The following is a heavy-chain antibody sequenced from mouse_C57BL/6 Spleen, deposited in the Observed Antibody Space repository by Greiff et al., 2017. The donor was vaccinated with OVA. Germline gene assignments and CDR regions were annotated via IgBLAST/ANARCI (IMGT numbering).Heavy chain of an antibody. J-gene: IGHJ1*03. CDR3: ARRELYYGNYEGYFDV. CDR1: GYSITSGYY. CDR2: ISYDGSN. Sequence: EVKLQESGPGLVKPSQSLSLTCSVTGYSITSGYYWNWIRQFPGNKLEWMGYISYDGSNNYNPSLKNRISITRDTSKNQFFLKLNSVTTEDTATYYCARRELYYGNYEGYFDVWGTGTTVTVSS. D-gene: IGHD2-1*01. V-gene: IGHV3-6*01.